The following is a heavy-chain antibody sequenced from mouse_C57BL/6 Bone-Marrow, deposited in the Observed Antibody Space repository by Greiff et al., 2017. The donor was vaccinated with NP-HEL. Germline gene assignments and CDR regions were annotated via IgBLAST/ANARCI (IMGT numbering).Heavy chain of an antibody. D-gene: IGHD4-1*01. CDR1: GYAFSSSW. V-gene: IGHV1-82*01. J-gene: IGHJ3*01. CDR3: ARTGLWFAY. CDR2: IYPGDGDT. Sequence: QVQLQQSGPELVKPGASVKISCKASGYAFSSSWMNWVKQRPGKGLEWIGRIYPGDGDTNYNGKFKGKATLTADKSSSTAYMQLSSLTSEDSAVYFGARTGLWFAYWGQGTLVTVSA.